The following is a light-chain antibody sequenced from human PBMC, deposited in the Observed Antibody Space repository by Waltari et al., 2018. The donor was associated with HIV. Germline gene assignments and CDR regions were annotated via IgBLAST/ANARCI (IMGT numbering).Light chain of an antibody. V-gene: IGLV1-47*01. Sequence: QSVLTQPPSASGTPGQRVSISCSGGTSNIGSYSVYWFQQFPGTAPKLLIRRDSERPSGLPPRFSGSKSGTSASLAIRVLRSEDEADYFCAVCDDNLHGGLFGGGTKLTVL. CDR1: TSNIGSYS. CDR2: RDS. CDR3: AVCDDNLHGGL. J-gene: IGLJ3*02.